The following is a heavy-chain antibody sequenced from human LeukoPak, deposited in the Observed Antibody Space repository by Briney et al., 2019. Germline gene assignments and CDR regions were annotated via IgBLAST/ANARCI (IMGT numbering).Heavy chain of an antibody. CDR1: GGSFSGYY. J-gene: IGHJ4*02. CDR2: INHSGST. Sequence: SETLSLTCAVYGGSFSGYYWSWIRQPPGKGLEWIGEINHSGSTNYNPSLKSRVTISVDTSKNQFSLKLSSVTAADTAVYYCARDIRTGFYYFDYWGQGTLVTVSS. D-gene: IGHD2-8*02. CDR3: ARDIRTGFYYFDY. V-gene: IGHV4-34*01.